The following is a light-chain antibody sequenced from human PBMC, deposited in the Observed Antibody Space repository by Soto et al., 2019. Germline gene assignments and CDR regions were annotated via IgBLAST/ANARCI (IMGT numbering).Light chain of an antibody. CDR1: SSDVGAYNY. J-gene: IGLJ1*01. CDR3: SSFKGTNSFV. Sequence: QSVLTQPASVSGSPGQSITISCTGTSSDVGAYNYVSWYQQHPGKAPKLMIYEVSNRPSGVSNRFSGSKSGNTASLTISGLQAEDEADYYCSSFKGTNSFVFGTGTKVTVL. V-gene: IGLV2-14*01. CDR2: EVS.